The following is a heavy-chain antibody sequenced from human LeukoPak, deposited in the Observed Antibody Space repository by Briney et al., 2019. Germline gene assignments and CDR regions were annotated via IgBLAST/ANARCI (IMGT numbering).Heavy chain of an antibody. CDR3: ARLVQKLRKYSSSSGDPKYYFDY. CDR2: IYPGDSDT. Sequence: GGSLRLSCAASGFTVSSNYMSWVRQMPGKGLEWMGVIYPGDSDTTYSPPFQGQVTISADKSISTAYLQWSSLKASDTAMYYCARLVQKLRKYSSSSGDPKYYFDYWGQGTLVTVSS. V-gene: IGHV5-51*01. D-gene: IGHD6-6*01. J-gene: IGHJ4*02. CDR1: GFTVSSNY.